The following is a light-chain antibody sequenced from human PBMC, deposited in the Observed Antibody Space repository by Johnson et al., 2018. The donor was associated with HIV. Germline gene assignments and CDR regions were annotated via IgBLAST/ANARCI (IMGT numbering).Light chain of an antibody. Sequence: QSVLTQPPSVSAAPGQMVTISCSGSSSNIGNNYVSWYQQLPGTAPKLLIYENNKRPSGIPDRFSGSKSGTSATLGISGLQTGDEADYYCGTWDSSLSAHYGFGTGTKITVL. CDR1: SSNIGNNY. V-gene: IGLV1-51*02. J-gene: IGLJ1*01. CDR2: ENN. CDR3: GTWDSSLSAHYG.